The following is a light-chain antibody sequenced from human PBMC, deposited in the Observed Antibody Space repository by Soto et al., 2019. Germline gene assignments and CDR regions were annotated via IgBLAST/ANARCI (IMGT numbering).Light chain of an antibody. Sequence: KVLPPSAATLSLCPGERATHYRRASQSVKTFLVWYQQRPGQAPRLLIYDASHRAAGIPARFSGSVCGTDFTRTISSLEREDAAVDYCQQRSSWPPIAVGQGTRLEIK. V-gene: IGKV3-11*01. CDR2: DAS. J-gene: IGKJ5*01. CDR1: QSVKTF. CDR3: QQRSSWPPIA.